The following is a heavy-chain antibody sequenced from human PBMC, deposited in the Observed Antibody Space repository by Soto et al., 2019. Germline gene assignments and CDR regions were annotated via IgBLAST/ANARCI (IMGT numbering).Heavy chain of an antibody. J-gene: IGHJ4*02. Sequence: QVQLVESGEGVVQPGRSLRLSCAASGFTFSSYGMHWVRQAPGTGLEWVAVIWYDGSNKYYADSVKGRFTISRDNSKNTLYLQMNSLRAEDTAVYYCARDGHYDYNWGSFSWADYWGQGTLVTVSS. CDR1: GFTFSSYG. D-gene: IGHD3-16*01. CDR3: ARDGHYDYNWGSFSWADY. CDR2: IWYDGSNK. V-gene: IGHV3-33*01.